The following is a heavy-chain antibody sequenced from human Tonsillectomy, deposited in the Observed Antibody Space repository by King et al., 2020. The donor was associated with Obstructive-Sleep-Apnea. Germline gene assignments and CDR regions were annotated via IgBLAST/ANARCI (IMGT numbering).Heavy chain of an antibody. CDR1: GFTFSSYA. CDR3: AKDDGGGYGSGSYYVDY. CDR2: ISGSGGST. V-gene: IGHV3-23*04. D-gene: IGHD3-10*01. Sequence: VQLVESGGGLVQPGGSLRLSCAASGFTFSSYAMSWVRQAPGKGLEWVSAISGSGGSTYYADSVKGRFTISRDNSKNTLYLQMNSLRAEDTAVYYCAKDDGGGYGSGSYYVDYWGKGTLVTVSS. J-gene: IGHJ4*02.